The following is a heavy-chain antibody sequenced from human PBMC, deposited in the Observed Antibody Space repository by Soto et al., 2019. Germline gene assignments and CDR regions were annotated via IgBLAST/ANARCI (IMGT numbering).Heavy chain of an antibody. Sequence: PSETLSLTCTVSGGSISSYYWSWIRQPPGKGLEWIGYIYYSGSTNYNPSLKSRVTISVDTSKNQFSLKLSSVTAADTAVYYCARDEWGGFDYWGQGTLVTVSS. V-gene: IGHV4-59*01. D-gene: IGHD1-26*01. CDR3: ARDEWGGFDY. CDR1: GGSISSYY. J-gene: IGHJ4*02. CDR2: IYYSGST.